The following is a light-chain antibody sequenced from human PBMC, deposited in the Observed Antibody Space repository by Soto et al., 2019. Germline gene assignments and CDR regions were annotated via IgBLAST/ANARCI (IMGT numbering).Light chain of an antibody. V-gene: IGKV2-28*01. CDR3: MQALQTPGT. Sequence: DIVMTQSPLSLPVTPGEPASISCRSSQSLLHSNGYNYLDWYLQKPGQSPQLMIYLGSNRASGVPDRFSGSGSGTDFTLKISRVEAEDVEVYYCMQALQTPGTFGPGTKVDIK. CDR1: QSLLHSNGYNY. CDR2: LGS. J-gene: IGKJ3*01.